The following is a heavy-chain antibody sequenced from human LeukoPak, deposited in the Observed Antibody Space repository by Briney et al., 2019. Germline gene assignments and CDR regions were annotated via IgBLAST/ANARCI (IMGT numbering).Heavy chain of an antibody. V-gene: IGHV5-51*01. Sequence: GESLKISCKGSGYSFTSYWIGWVRHMPGKGLEWMGIIYPGDSDTRYSPSFQGQVTISADKSISTAYLQWSSLKASDTAMYYCARQWYSSSSNYYYYYMDVWGKGTTVTVSS. CDR1: GYSFTSYW. D-gene: IGHD6-6*01. CDR3: ARQWYSSSSNYYYYYMDV. CDR2: IYPGDSDT. J-gene: IGHJ6*03.